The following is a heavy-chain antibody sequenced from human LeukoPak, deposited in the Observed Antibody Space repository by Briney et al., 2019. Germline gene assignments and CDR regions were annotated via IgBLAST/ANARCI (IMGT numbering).Heavy chain of an antibody. CDR3: AKLTVRDGYNL. CDR2: ISGSGGST. CDR1: GFTFSSYA. Sequence: GGSLRLPCAASGFTFSSYAMSWVRQAPGKGLEWVSAISGSGGSTYYADSVKGRFTISRDNSKNTLYLQMNSLRAEDTAVYYCAKLTVRDGYNLWGQGTLVTVSS. J-gene: IGHJ4*02. V-gene: IGHV3-23*01. D-gene: IGHD5-24*01.